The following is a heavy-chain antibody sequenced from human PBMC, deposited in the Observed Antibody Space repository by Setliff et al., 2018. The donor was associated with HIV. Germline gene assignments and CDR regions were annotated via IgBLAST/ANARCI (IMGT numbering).Heavy chain of an antibody. V-gene: IGHV3-64*01. D-gene: IGHD6-6*01. CDR3: ARDASISSPYDAFDI. J-gene: IGHJ3*02. CDR1: GFTFSSYA. CDR2: ISSNGGNT. Sequence: GGSLRLSCAASGFTFSSYAMHWVRQAPGKGLEYVSSISSNGGNTYYASSLKGRFTISRDNPKNTLYLQMGSLRAEDMAVYYCARDASISSPYDAFDIWGQGTMVTVSS.